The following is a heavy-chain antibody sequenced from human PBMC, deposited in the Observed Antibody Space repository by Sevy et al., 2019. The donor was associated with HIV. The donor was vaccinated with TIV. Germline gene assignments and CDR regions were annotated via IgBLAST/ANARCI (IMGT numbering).Heavy chain of an antibody. CDR3: GGAKDGYNPLDY. CDR2: INHSGST. D-gene: IGHD5-12*01. V-gene: IGHV4-34*01. J-gene: IGHJ4*02. CDR1: GGSFSGYY. Sequence: ETLSLTCAVYGGSFSGYYWSWIRQPPGKGLEWIGEINHSGSTNYNPSLKSRVTISVDTSKNQFSLKLSSVTAADTAVYYCGGAKDGYNPLDYWGQGTLVTVSS.